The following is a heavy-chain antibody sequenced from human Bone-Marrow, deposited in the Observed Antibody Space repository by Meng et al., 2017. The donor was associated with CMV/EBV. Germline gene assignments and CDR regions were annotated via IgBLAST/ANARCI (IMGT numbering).Heavy chain of an antibody. CDR2: ISYDGSNK. CDR3: ARSASGSYWEGYDFDY. V-gene: IGHV3-30-3*01. D-gene: IGHD1-26*01. Sequence: GGSLRLSCAASGFTFSSYAMHWVRQAPGKGLEWVAVISYDGSNKYYADSVKGRFTISRDNSKNPLYLQMNSLRAEDTAVYYCARSASGSYWEGYDFDYWGQGTLVTVSS. CDR1: GFTFSSYA. J-gene: IGHJ4*02.